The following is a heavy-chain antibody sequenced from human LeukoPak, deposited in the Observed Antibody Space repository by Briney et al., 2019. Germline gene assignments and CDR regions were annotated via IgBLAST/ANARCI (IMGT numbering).Heavy chain of an antibody. CDR3: TATDPLYYYDSSGTPFDY. Sequence: GGSLRLSCAASGFTFSNAWMNWVRQAPGKGLEWVGRIKSKTDDGTTDYAAPVKGRFTISRDDSKNTLYLQMNSLKTEDTAVYYCTATDPLYYYDSSGTPFDYWGQGTLVTVSS. D-gene: IGHD3-22*01. CDR1: GFTFSNAW. J-gene: IGHJ4*02. V-gene: IGHV3-15*07. CDR2: IKSKTDDGTT.